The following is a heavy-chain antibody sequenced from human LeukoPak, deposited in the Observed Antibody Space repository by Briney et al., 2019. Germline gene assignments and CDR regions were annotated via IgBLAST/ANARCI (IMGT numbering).Heavy chain of an antibody. D-gene: IGHD3-22*01. Sequence: GGSLRLSCAVSGFAVSSTYMSWVRQAPGKGLEWFSVLYSGGSTYYADYVQGRFTISRDNSKNTLYLQMGSLRAEDMAVYYCATTSDDSSGYYPNDAFDIWGQGTMVTVSS. V-gene: IGHV3-66*01. J-gene: IGHJ3*02. CDR2: LYSGGST. CDR1: GFAVSSTY. CDR3: ATTSDDSSGYYPNDAFDI.